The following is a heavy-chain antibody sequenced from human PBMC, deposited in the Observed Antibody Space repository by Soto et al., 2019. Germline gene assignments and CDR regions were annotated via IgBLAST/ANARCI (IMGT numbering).Heavy chain of an antibody. D-gene: IGHD1-1*01. V-gene: IGHV3-23*01. Sequence: GGSLRLSCAASVFPFSSYAMSWVRQAPGKGLEWVSAISGSGGSTYYADSVKGRFTISRDNSKNTLYLQMNSLRAEDTAVYYCAKIPGTTFGYFDYWGQGTLVTVSS. J-gene: IGHJ4*02. CDR1: VFPFSSYA. CDR2: ISGSGGST. CDR3: AKIPGTTFGYFDY.